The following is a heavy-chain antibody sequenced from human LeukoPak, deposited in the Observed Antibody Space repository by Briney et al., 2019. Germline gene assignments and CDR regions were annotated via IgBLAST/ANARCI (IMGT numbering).Heavy chain of an antibody. D-gene: IGHD3-22*01. CDR3: ASGGNYYDSSGYYSLSY. Sequence: PGGSLRLSCAASGFTFSSYWMHWVRQAPGKGLVWVSRINSDGSSTSYADSVKGRFTISRDNAKNTLYLQMNSLRAEDTAVYYCASGGNYYDSSGYYSLSYWGQGTLVTVSS. J-gene: IGHJ4*02. V-gene: IGHV3-74*01. CDR1: GFTFSSYW. CDR2: INSDGSST.